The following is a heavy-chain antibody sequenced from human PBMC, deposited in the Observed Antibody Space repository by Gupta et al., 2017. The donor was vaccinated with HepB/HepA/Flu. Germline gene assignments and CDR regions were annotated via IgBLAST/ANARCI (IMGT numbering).Heavy chain of an antibody. V-gene: IGHV3-9*03. CDR3: AKGAGDFLYYYMDV. CDR2: ISWNSGSI. D-gene: IGHD3-3*01. J-gene: IGHJ6*03. CDR1: GFTFDDYA. Sequence: EVQLVESGGGLVQPGRSLRLSCAASGFTFDDYAMHWVRQAPGKGLEWVSGISWNSGSIGYADSVKGRFTISRDNAKNSLYLQMNSLRAEDMALYYCAKGAGDFLYYYMDVWGKGTTVTVSS.